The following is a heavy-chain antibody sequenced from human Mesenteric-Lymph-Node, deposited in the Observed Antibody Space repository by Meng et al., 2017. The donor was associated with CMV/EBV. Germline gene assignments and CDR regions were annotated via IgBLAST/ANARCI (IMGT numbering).Heavy chain of an antibody. CDR2: IYPGDSDT. CDR1: GYSLSNYW. V-gene: IGHV5-51*01. Sequence: GESLKISCKGSGYSLSNYWIAWVRQMPGKGLEWMGIIYPGDSDTRYSPSFQGQVTISVDKSITTAYLQWTSLKASDTAMYYCARHFRGTYTGGYFLDYWGQGTLVTVSS. J-gene: IGHJ4*02. CDR3: ARHFRGTYTGGYFLDY. D-gene: IGHD5-18*01.